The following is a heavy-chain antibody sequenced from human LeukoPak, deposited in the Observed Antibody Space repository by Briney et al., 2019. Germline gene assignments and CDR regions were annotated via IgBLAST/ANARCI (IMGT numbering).Heavy chain of an antibody. CDR3: ARAGSVVPAAILGYYYGMDV. CDR2: INAGNGNT. CDR1: GYTFTSYA. D-gene: IGHD2-2*02. V-gene: IGHV1-3*01. Sequence: ASVKVSCKASGYTFTSYAMHWVRQAPGQRLEWMGWINAGNGNTKYSQKFQGRVTITRDTSASTAYMELSSLRSEDTAVYYCARAGSVVPAAILGYYYGMDVWGQGTTVTVSS. J-gene: IGHJ6*02.